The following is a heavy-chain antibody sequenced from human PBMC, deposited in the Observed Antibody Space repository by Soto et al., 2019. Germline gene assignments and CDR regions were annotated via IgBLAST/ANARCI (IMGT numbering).Heavy chain of an antibody. Sequence: EVQLVESGGGLIQPGGSLRLSCAASGFTFSAYSMNWVRQAPGRGLEWVSYISLSGSTIYFADSVKGRFTISRDNAKNSLYLGMHSLTDEDTAVYYCVRVTDYYDSGKEYGVPLVSPNWFDSWGQGTLVTVSS. V-gene: IGHV3-48*02. CDR2: ISLSGSTI. CDR1: GFTFSAYS. D-gene: IGHD3-10*01. CDR3: VRVTDYYDSGKEYGVPLVSPNWFDS. J-gene: IGHJ5*01.